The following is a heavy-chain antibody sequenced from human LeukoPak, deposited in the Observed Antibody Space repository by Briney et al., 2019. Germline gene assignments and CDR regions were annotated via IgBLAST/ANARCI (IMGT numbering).Heavy chain of an antibody. CDR1: GFIFSSYW. Sequence: PGGSLRLSCAASGFIFSSYWMSWVRQAPGKGLEWVANIKQDGSEKYYVDSVKGRFTISRDNAKNSLYLRMNSLRAEDTAVYYCARGRFWYSSSIDYWGQGTLVTVSS. D-gene: IGHD6-6*01. CDR3: ARGRFWYSSSIDY. J-gene: IGHJ4*02. CDR2: IKQDGSEK. V-gene: IGHV3-7*01.